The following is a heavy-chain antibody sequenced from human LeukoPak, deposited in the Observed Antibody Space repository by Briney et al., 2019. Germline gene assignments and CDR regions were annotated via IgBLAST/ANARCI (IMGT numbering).Heavy chain of an antibody. V-gene: IGHV3-21*01. J-gene: IGHJ3*02. Sequence: GGSLRLSCAACGFTFSSYSMNWVRQAPGKGLEWVSSISSSSSYIYYADSVKGRFTISRDNAKNSLYLQMNSLRAEDTAVYYCARDLRSDDAFDIWGQGTMVTVSS. CDR2: ISSSSSYI. D-gene: IGHD3-9*01. CDR3: ARDLRSDDAFDI. CDR1: GFTFSSYS.